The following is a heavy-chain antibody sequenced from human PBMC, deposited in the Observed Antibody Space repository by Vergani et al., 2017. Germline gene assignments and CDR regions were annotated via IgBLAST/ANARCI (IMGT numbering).Heavy chain of an antibody. CDR3: ARDEGRSSGWYVGNWFDP. V-gene: IGHV4-59*10. CDR2: IYTSGST. D-gene: IGHD6-19*01. Sequence: QVQLQQWGAGLLKPSETLSLTCAVYGGSFSGYYWSWIRQPPGKGLEWIGRIYTSGSTNYNPSLKSRVTMSVDTSKNQFSLKLSSVTAADTAVYYCARDEGRSSGWYVGNWFDPWGQGTLVTVSS. J-gene: IGHJ5*02. CDR1: GGSFSGYY.